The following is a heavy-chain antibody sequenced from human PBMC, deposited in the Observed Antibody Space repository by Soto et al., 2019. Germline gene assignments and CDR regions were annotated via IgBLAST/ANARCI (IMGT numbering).Heavy chain of an antibody. D-gene: IGHD3-10*01. Sequence: EAGPGMVKPLGAPSLPCTVSGGPISNFYFSWFRPPPGKGLEWIGYIQYSGYSAYNLSLKRRVTMSMDTSKTHFSLMLESVTAADTAVYYCARHGFGTLHGLVDVWGQGTTVIVSS. CDR2: IQYSGYS. J-gene: IGHJ6*02. CDR3: ARHGFGTLHGLVDV. CDR1: GGPISNFY. V-gene: IGHV4-59*08.